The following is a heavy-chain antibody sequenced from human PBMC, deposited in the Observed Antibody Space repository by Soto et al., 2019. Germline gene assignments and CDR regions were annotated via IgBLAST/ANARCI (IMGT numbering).Heavy chain of an antibody. Sequence: TSETLSLTCTVSGGSISSGDYYWSWIRQPPGKGLEWIGYIYYSGSTYYNPSLKSRVTISVDTSKNQFSLKLSSVTAADTAVYYCARVCWDIVVVPAANRWFDPWGQGTLVTVS. CDR2: IYYSGST. J-gene: IGHJ5*02. CDR1: GGSISSGDYY. CDR3: ARVCWDIVVVPAANRWFDP. V-gene: IGHV4-30-4*01. D-gene: IGHD2-2*01.